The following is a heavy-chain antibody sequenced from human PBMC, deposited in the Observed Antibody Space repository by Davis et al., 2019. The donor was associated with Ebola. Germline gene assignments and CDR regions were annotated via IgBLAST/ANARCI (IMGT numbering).Heavy chain of an antibody. CDR3: ARLLSTMYYFDY. D-gene: IGHD2-2*01. CDR1: GGSFSGYY. V-gene: IGHV4-34*01. CDR2: INHSGST. J-gene: IGHJ4*02. Sequence: SETLSLTCAVYGGSFSGYYWSWIRQPPGKGLEWIGEINHSGSTNYNPSLKSRVTISVDTSKNQFSLKLSSVTAADTAMYYCARLLSTMYYFDYWGQGTLVTVSS.